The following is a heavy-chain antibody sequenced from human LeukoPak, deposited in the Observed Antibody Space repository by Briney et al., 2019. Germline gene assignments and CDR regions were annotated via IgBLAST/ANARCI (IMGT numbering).Heavy chain of an antibody. Sequence: SVKVSCKASGGTFSSYAISWVRQAPGQGLEWMGRIIPILGIANYAQKFQGRVTITADKSTSTAYMELSSLRSEDTAVYYCARVGLLGYCSSTSCYDAWFDPWGQGTLVTVSS. D-gene: IGHD2-2*01. CDR1: GGTFSSYA. V-gene: IGHV1-69*04. J-gene: IGHJ5*02. CDR3: ARVGLLGYCSSTSCYDAWFDP. CDR2: IIPILGIA.